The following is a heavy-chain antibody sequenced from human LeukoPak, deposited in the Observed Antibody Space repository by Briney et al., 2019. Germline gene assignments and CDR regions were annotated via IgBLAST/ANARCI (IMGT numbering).Heavy chain of an antibody. J-gene: IGHJ4*02. CDR3: GVGISMIVVTTNFDY. D-gene: IGHD3-22*01. V-gene: IGHV3-21*01. CDR1: GFSFSTYS. CDR2: ISSSSSYI. Sequence: GSLRLSCAASGFSFSTYSMNWVRQAPGKGLEWVSSISSSSSYIYYADSVKGRFTISRDNAKNSLYLQMNSLRAEDTAVYYCGVGISMIVVTTNFDYWGQGTLVTVSS.